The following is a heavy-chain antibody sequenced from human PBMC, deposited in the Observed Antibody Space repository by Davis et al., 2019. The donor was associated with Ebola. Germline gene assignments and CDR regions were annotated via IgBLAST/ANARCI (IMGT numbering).Heavy chain of an antibody. J-gene: IGHJ6*02. CDR3: ARQELGYCTNGVCSDGMDV. D-gene: IGHD2-8*01. Sequence: PGGSLRLSCKGSGYSFTSYWIGWVRQMPGKGLEWLGRIDPSDSYTNYSPSFQGHVTISADKSISTAYLQWSSLKASDTAMYYCARQELGYCTNGVCSDGMDVWGQGTTVTVSS. CDR2: IDPSDSYT. CDR1: GYSFTSYW. V-gene: IGHV5-10-1*01.